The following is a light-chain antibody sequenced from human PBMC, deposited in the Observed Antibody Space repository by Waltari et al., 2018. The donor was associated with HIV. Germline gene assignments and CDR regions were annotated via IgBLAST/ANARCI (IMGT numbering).Light chain of an antibody. Sequence: DIVMTQSPLSLPVTPGEPASISCRSSQSLLQTDGYNYLDWYVQKPGQSPQLLIYLASNRASGVPDRFSGSGSGTDFTLKISRVEAEDVGVYYCMQALQTPVFTFGPGTKVEVK. CDR1: QSLLQTDGYNY. CDR3: MQALQTPVFT. CDR2: LAS. J-gene: IGKJ3*01. V-gene: IGKV2-28*01.